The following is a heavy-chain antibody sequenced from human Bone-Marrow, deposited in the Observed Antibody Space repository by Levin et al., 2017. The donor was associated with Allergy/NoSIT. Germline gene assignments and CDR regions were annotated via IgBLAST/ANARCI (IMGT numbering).Heavy chain of an antibody. CDR3: SSGSYFDH. D-gene: IGHD3-10*01. CDR2: IKEDGSTK. J-gene: IGHJ4*02. V-gene: IGHV3-7*01. CDR1: GFTFSNYW. Sequence: PGESLKISCAASGFTFSNYWMTWARQAPGKGLEWVANIKEDGSTKQYLDSVKGRFTISRDNAKNSLYLQMNSLRAEDTAVYYCSSGSYFDHWGQGILVTVSP.